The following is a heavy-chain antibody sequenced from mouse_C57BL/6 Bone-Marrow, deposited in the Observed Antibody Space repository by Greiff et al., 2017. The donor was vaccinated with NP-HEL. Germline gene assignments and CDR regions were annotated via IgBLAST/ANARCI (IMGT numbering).Heavy chain of an antibody. V-gene: IGHV5-6*01. CDR1: GFTFSSYG. D-gene: IGHD3-2*02. CDR2: ISSGGNYT. Sequence: EVQGVESGGDLVKPGGSLKLSCAASGFTFSSYGMSWVRQTPDKRLEWVATISSGGNYTYYPDSVKGRFTISRDNAKYTLYLQVSSLKSADPAMYYCAGRAQATGFYSMDYWGQGTSVTVSS. CDR3: AGRAQATGFYSMDY. J-gene: IGHJ4*01.